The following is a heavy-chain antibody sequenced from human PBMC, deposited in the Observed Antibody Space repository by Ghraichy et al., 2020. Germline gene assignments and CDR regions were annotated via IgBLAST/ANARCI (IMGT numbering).Heavy chain of an antibody. V-gene: IGHV1-69*04. CDR2: IIPILGIA. J-gene: IGHJ4*02. D-gene: IGHD6-6*01. CDR1: GGTFSSYA. Sequence: SVKVSCKASGGTFSSYAISWVRQAPGQGLEWMGRIIPILGIANYAQKFQGRVTITADKSTSTAYMELSSLRSEDTAVYYCAREDSSSPKSFDYWGQGTLVTVSS. CDR3: AREDSSSPKSFDY.